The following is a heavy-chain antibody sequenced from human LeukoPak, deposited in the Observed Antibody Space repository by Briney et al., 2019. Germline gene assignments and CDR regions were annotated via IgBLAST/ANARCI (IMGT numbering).Heavy chain of an antibody. V-gene: IGHV1-8*02. Sequence: ASVKVSCKSSGGTFSSYAISWVRQAPGQGLEWMGWMNPNSGNTGYAQKFQGRVTMTRTTSISTAYMELSSLRSEDTAVYYCARGEQQLATNWGQGTLVTISS. D-gene: IGHD6-13*01. CDR3: ARGEQQLATN. CDR1: GGTFSSYA. J-gene: IGHJ4*02. CDR2: MNPNSGNT.